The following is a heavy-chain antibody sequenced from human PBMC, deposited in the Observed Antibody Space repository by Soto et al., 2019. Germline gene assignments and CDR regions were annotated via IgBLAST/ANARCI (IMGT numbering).Heavy chain of an antibody. V-gene: IGHV3-53*02. CDR3: ARDRGHPNWYLDL. CDR1: GFTVSSNY. J-gene: IGHJ2*01. D-gene: IGHD2-15*01. Sequence: EVQLVETGGGLIQPGGSLRLSCAASGFTVSSNYMNWVRQAPGKGLEWVSVIYSGGTTYYADSVRGRFTISRDNSKNTLYLQMNTLRAEDTAVYYCARDRGHPNWYLDLWGRGTLVTVSS. CDR2: IYSGGTT.